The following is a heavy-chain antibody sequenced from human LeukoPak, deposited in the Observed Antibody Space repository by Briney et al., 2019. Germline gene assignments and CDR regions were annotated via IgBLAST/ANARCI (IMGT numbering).Heavy chain of an antibody. J-gene: IGHJ4*02. CDR1: GGSISSYY. CDR2: IYTSGGT. V-gene: IGHV4-4*07. CDR3: AKDLEYSSTWYSEEGDS. Sequence: SETLSLTCTVSGGSISSYYWSWIRQPAGKGPEWIGRIYTSGGTNYNPSLKSRVTMSVDTSKNQFSLKLSSVTAADTAVYYCAKDLEYSSTWYSEEGDSWGQGTLVTVSS. D-gene: IGHD6-13*01.